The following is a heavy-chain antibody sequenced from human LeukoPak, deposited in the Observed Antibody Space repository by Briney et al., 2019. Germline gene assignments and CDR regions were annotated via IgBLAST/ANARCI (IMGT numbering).Heavy chain of an antibody. CDR1: GFTFSSYA. CDR2: ISSSGGSGGST. D-gene: IGHD5-18*01. Sequence: GGSLRLSCAASGFTFSSYAMSWVRQAPGKGLEWVSAISSSGGSGGSTYYEDAVKGRFTISRDNSKNTLYLQPNTLGAEDPALYYCAKPVATAYSYGMDVWAQGPTDTVPS. V-gene: IGHV3-23*01. CDR3: AKPVATAYSYGMDV. J-gene: IGHJ6*02.